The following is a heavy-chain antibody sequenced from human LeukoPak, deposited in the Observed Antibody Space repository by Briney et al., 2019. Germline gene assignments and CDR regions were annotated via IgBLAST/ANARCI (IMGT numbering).Heavy chain of an antibody. V-gene: IGHV1-69*05. CDR3: AVGGYSSYYYYYYMDV. D-gene: IGHD5-18*01. Sequence: GASVKASCKASGGTFSSYAISWVRQAPGQGLEWMGGIIPIFGTANYAQKFQGRVTITTDESTSTAYMELSSLRSEDTAVYYCAVGGYSSYYYYYYMDVWGKGTTVTVSS. CDR2: IIPIFGTA. CDR1: GGTFSSYA. J-gene: IGHJ6*03.